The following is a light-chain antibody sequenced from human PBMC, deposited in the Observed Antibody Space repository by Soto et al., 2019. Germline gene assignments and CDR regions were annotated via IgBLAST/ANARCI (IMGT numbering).Light chain of an antibody. CDR2: EVS. Sequence: QSALTQPASVSGSPGQSITISRTGTSSDVGGYNYVSWYQQHPGKAPKLMIYEVSNRPSGVSNRFSGSKSGNTASLTISGLQAEDEAEYYCSSYTSSRTLVFGTGTKLTVL. CDR3: SSYTSSRTLV. V-gene: IGLV2-14*01. CDR1: SSDVGGYNY. J-gene: IGLJ1*01.